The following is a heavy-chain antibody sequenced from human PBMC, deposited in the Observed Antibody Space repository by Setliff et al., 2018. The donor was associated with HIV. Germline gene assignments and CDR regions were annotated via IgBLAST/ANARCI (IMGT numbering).Heavy chain of an antibody. V-gene: IGHV4-38-2*01. D-gene: IGHD3-22*01. J-gene: IGHJ3*02. CDR1: GYSLSSGYF. CDR3: ASTSRRLGDSSGNEGAFDI. Sequence: PSETLSLTCAVSGYSLSSGYFWGWIRQPPGKGLEWIGSIYHSGSTYYNPSLKSRVTISVDTSKNQFPLKLSSVTAADTAVYYCASTSRRLGDSSGNEGAFDIWGQGTMVTVSS. CDR2: IYHSGST.